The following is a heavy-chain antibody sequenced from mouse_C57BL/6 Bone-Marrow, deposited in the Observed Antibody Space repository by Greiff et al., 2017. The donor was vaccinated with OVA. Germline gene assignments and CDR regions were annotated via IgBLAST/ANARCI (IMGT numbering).Heavy chain of an antibody. CDR2: IHPNRGST. V-gene: IGHV1-64*01. CDR3: ARSGQLRQAWFAY. J-gene: IGHJ3*01. Sequence: QVQLQQPGAELVKPGASVKLSCKASGYTFTSYWMHWVKQRPGQGLEWIGMIHPNRGSTNYNEKFKSKATLTVDKSSSTAYMQLSSLTSEDSAVYYGARSGQLRQAWFAYWGQGTLVTVSA. D-gene: IGHD3-2*02. CDR1: GYTFTSYW.